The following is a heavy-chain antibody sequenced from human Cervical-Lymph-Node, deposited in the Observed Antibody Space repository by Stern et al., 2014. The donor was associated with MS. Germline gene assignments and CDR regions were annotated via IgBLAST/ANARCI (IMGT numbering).Heavy chain of an antibody. CDR3: ARHYRNNCMDV. V-gene: IGHV4-39*01. CDR1: GASISSNSYY. D-gene: IGHD1-20*01. CDR2: ISYSGTT. J-gene: IGHJ6*02. Sequence: QLQLQESGPGLVKPSETLSLTCAVSGASISSNSYYWGWIRQPPGKGLEWIGTISYSGTTYYNPSLRGGVPISADPSRTQFSLNLPSGTAADAAVYYCARHYRNNCMDVWGQGTTVTVSS.